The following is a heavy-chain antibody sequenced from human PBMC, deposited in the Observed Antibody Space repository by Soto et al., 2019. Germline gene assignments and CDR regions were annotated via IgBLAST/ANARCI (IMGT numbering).Heavy chain of an antibody. Sequence: QLQLQESGPGLVKPSETLSLTCTVPGGSIISSSYYWGWIRQPPGKGLELMGSVYYSGNTNYTPSLKHRATIYVDTSKRQFSQPLSSVTASDTAVYYCARQSKAARHFDYWGQGPLVTVSS. CDR3: ARQSKAARHFDY. CDR2: VYYSGNT. V-gene: IGHV4-39*01. CDR1: GGSIISSSYY. J-gene: IGHJ4*02. D-gene: IGHD6-6*01.